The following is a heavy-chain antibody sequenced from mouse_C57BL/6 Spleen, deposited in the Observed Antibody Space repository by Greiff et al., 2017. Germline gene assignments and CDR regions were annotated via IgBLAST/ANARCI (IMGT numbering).Heavy chain of an antibody. D-gene: IGHD2-4*01. CDR3: ARDLYYDYDGYFDV. V-gene: IGHV5-17*01. CDR2: ISSGSSTI. CDR1: GFTFSDYG. J-gene: IGHJ1*03. Sequence: DVKLVESGGGLVKPGGSLKLSCAASGFTFSDYGMHWVRQAPEKGLEWVAYISSGSSTIYYADTVKGRFTISRDNAKNTLFLQMTSLRSEDTAMYYCARDLYYDYDGYFDVWGTGTTVTVSS.